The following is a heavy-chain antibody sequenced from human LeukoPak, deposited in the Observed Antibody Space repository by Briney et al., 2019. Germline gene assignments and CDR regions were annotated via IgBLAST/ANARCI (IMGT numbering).Heavy chain of an antibody. CDR2: IFRDGST. CDR1: GFAVSSYY. V-gene: IGHV3-53*01. CDR3: ATETWND. D-gene: IGHD1-1*01. Sequence: GESLRLSCAASGFAVSSYYMSWVRQAPGKGLEWVSVIFRDGSTSHADSVKGRFTISRDNSRNTVYLQMNSLRPEDTAVYYCATETWNDWGQGTLVTVSS. J-gene: IGHJ4*02.